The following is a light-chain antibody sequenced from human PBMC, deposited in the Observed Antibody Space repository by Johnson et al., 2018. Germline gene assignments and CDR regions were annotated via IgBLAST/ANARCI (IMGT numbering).Light chain of an antibody. CDR2: ENN. CDR1: SSNIGNNY. Sequence: QSVLTQPPSVSAAPGQKVTISCSGSSSNIGNNYVSWYQQLPGTAPKLLIYENNKRPSGIPDRFSGSKSGTSATLGITGLQTGDEADYYCGTWDSSLSAGNFCGTVTKVTFL. V-gene: IGLV1-51*02. CDR3: GTWDSSLSAGNF. J-gene: IGLJ1*01.